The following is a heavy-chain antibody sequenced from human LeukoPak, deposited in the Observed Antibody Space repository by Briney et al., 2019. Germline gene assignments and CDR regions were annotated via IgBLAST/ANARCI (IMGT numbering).Heavy chain of an antibody. V-gene: IGHV1-69*05. D-gene: IGHD3-22*01. CDR3: ARVMYYYDSSGYYYVPGWFDP. Sequence: SVKVSCKASGGTFSSYAISWVRQAPGQGLEWMGGIIPIFGTANYAQKFQGRVTMTRDTSTSTVYMELSSLRSEDTAVYYCARVMYYYDSSGYYYVPGWFDPWGQGTLVTVSS. J-gene: IGHJ5*02. CDR1: GGTFSSYA. CDR2: IIPIFGTA.